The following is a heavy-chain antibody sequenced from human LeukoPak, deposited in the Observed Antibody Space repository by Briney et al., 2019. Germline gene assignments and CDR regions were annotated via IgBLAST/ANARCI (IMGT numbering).Heavy chain of an antibody. J-gene: IGHJ5*02. Sequence: SETLSLTRTVSGGSISSYYWSWIRQPAGKGLEWIGRIYTSGSTNYNPSLKSRVTMSVDTSKNQFSLKLSSVTAADTAVYYCARDPFSGWYGDWFDPWGQGTLVTVSS. V-gene: IGHV4-4*07. CDR2: IYTSGST. CDR1: GGSISSYY. CDR3: ARDPFSGWYGDWFDP. D-gene: IGHD6-19*01.